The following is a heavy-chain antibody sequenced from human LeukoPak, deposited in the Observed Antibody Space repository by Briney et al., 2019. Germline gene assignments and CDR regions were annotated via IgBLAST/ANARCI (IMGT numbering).Heavy chain of an antibody. D-gene: IGHD6-13*01. V-gene: IGHV3-74*01. CDR1: GFTFSSYW. J-gene: IGHJ6*03. Sequence: PGGSLRLSCAASGFTFSSYWMHWVRHAPGKGLVWVSRIKTDGSSTTYADSVKGRFTISRDNAKNTPYLQMTSLRAEDTAVYYCAREKEQQLVYYYMDVWGKGTTVTVSS. CDR3: AREKEQQLVYYYMDV. CDR2: IKTDGSST.